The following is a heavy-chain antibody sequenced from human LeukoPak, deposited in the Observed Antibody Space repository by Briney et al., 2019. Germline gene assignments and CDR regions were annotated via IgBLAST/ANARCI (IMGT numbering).Heavy chain of an antibody. Sequence: PGGSLRLSCAASGFTFSSYAMSWVRQAPGKGLEWVSAISGSGGSTYYADSVKGRFTISRDNSKNTLYLQMNSLRAEDTAVYYCAKGSMTTVTAAAGTPSNNWFDPWGQGTLVTVSS. V-gene: IGHV3-23*01. D-gene: IGHD6-13*01. CDR3: AKGSMTTVTAAAGTPSNNWFDP. CDR2: ISGSGGST. J-gene: IGHJ5*02. CDR1: GFTFSSYA.